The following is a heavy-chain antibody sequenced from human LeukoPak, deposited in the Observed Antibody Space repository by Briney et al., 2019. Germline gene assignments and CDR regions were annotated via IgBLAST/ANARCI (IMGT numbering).Heavy chain of an antibody. CDR1: GFIFSSYA. V-gene: IGHV3-23*01. CDR2: GGSGGST. J-gene: IGHJ6*03. CDR3: AKMRGQYYHSYYMDA. Sequence: GGSLRLSCAASGFIFSSYAMSWVRQSPGKGLEWVSYGGSGGSTYYSDSVKGRFTVSRDNSKSTLYLQMNSLTAEDTAVYYCAKMRGQYYHSYYMDAWGKGTTVTVSS.